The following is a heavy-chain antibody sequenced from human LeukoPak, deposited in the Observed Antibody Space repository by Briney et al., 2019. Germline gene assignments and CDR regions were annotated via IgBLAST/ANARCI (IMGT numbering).Heavy chain of an antibody. D-gene: IGHD5-12*01. CDR1: GFTFGDYA. J-gene: IGHJ4*02. Sequence: GGSLRLSCTASGFTFGDYAMSWVRQAPGKGLEWVGFIRSKAYGGTTEYAASVKGRFTISRDDSKSIAYLQMNSLKTEDTAVYYCTRVSDGGYGPPYFDHWGQGTLVTVSS. V-gene: IGHV3-49*04. CDR3: TRVSDGGYGPPYFDH. CDR2: IRSKAYGGTT.